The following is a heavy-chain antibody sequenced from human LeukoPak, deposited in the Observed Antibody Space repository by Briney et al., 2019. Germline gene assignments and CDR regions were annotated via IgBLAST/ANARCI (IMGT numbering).Heavy chain of an antibody. CDR3: ARGYDFWSGYSFDY. V-gene: IGHV3-23*01. CDR1: GFTFSNYG. J-gene: IGHJ4*02. D-gene: IGHD3-3*01. Sequence: GGSLRLSCAASGFTFSNYGMSWVRQAPGKGLEWVSGIHGSSGSTYYTDSVKGRSTISRDNSKNTLYLQMNSLRAEDTAVYYCARGYDFWSGYSFDYWGQGTLVSVSS. CDR2: IHGSSGST.